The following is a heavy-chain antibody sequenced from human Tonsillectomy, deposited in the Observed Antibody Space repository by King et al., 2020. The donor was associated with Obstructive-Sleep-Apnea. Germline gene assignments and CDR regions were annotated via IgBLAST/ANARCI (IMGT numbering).Heavy chain of an antibody. Sequence: VQLQQWGAGLLKPSETLSLTCAVYGGSFSGYYWSWIRQPPGKGLEWIGEINHSGSTNYNPSLKSLVTISVDTSKNQFSRKLSSVTAADTAVYYCARGPLYGFMYSWGQGTLVTVSS. CDR2: INHSGST. D-gene: IGHD5-24*01. J-gene: IGHJ4*02. V-gene: IGHV4-34*01. CDR1: GGSFSGYY. CDR3: ARGPLYGFMYS.